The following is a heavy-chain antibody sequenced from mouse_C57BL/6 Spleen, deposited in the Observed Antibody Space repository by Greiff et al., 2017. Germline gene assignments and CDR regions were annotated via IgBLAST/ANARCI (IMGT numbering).Heavy chain of an antibody. CDR2: IRNKANNHAT. J-gene: IGHJ1*03. Sequence: DVMLVESGGGLVQPGGSMKLSCAASGFTFSDAWMDWVRQSPEKGLEWVAEIRNKANNHATYYAESVKGRFTISIDDSKSSVYLQMNSLRAEDTGIYYCTSIITTDWYFDVWGTGTTVTVSS. V-gene: IGHV6-6*01. CDR3: TSIITTDWYFDV. D-gene: IGHD1-1*01. CDR1: GFTFSDAW.